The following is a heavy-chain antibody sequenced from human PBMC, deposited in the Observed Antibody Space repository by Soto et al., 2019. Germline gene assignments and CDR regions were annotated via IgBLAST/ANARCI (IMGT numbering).Heavy chain of an antibody. V-gene: IGHV3-21*01. Sequence: GGSLRLSCAASGFTFSSYSMNWVRQAPGKGLEWVSSMTSSGDYIYYTDSVKGRFIISRDNAKNSLYLQMNSLRAEDTAVYYCGRDLPTGTTGAPPDYWGQGTMVTVSS. CDR1: GFTFSSYS. CDR3: GRDLPTGTTGAPPDY. CDR2: MTSSGDYI. D-gene: IGHD1-7*01. J-gene: IGHJ4*02.